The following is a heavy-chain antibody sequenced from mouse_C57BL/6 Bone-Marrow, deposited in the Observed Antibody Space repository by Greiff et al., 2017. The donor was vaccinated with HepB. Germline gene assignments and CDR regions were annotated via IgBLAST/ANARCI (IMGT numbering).Heavy chain of an antibody. D-gene: IGHD1-1*01. J-gene: IGHJ2*01. Sequence: QVKLQQPGAELVKPGASVKLSCKASGYTFTSYWMHWVKQRPGRGLDWVGRIDPNSGGTKYNEKFKSKATLTVDKHSSTAYIQLSSLTSEDSAVYYCARAPYYYGSSYPIFDDWGKGTTLTVSS. CDR3: ARAPYYYGSSYPIFDD. CDR1: GYTFTSYW. CDR2: IDPNSGGT. V-gene: IGHV1-72*01.